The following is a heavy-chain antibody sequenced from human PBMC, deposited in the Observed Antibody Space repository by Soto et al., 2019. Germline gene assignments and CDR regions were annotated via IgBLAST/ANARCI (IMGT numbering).Heavy chain of an antibody. CDR3: AREGYCSSTSCSDY. D-gene: IGHD2-2*01. J-gene: IGHJ4*02. CDR1: GYTFTSYG. Sequence: ASVKVSCKASGYTFTSYGISWVRQAPGQGLEWMGWISAYNGNTNYAQKLQGRVTMTTDISTSTAYMELRSLRSDDTAVYYCAREGYCSSTSCSDYWGQGTLVTVSS. CDR2: ISAYNGNT. V-gene: IGHV1-18*01.